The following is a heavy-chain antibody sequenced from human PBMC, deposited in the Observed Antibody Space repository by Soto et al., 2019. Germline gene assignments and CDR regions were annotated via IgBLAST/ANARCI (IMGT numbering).Heavy chain of an antibody. CDR3: AKDMGPYYYDSSGYFDY. D-gene: IGHD3-22*01. V-gene: IGHV3-9*01. J-gene: IGHJ4*02. Sequence: EVQLVESGGGLVQPGRSLRLSCAASGFTFDDYAMHWVRQAPGKGLEWVSGISWNSGSIGYADSVKGRFTISRDNAKNSLYLHMNSLRAEYTALYYCAKDMGPYYYDSSGYFDYWGQGTLVTVSS. CDR1: GFTFDDYA. CDR2: ISWNSGSI.